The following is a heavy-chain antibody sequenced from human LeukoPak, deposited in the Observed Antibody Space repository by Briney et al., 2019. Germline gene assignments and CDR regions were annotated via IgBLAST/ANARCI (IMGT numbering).Heavy chain of an antibody. J-gene: IGHJ2*01. V-gene: IGHV3-23*01. CDR3: AKHRGYSYAGGYWYFDL. D-gene: IGHD5-18*01. CDR1: GFTISSYA. CDR2: LSGSGGST. Sequence: GGSLRLSCAASGFTISSYAMSWVRQAPGKELEWVSALSGSGGSTYSADSVKGRFTISRDNSQNTLYLQMNSLRAEDTAVYYCAKHRGYSYAGGYWYFDLWGRGTLVTVSS.